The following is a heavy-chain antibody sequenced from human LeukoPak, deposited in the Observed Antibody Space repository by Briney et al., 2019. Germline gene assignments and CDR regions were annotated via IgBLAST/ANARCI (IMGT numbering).Heavy chain of an antibody. CDR3: ARDSEGGYYYYGMDV. V-gene: IGHV4-31*03. D-gene: IGHD6-19*01. CDR2: IYYSGST. J-gene: IGHJ6*02. Sequence: SETLYLTCTVSGGSISSGGYYWSWIRQHPGKGLEWIGYIYYSGSTYYNPSLKSRVTISVDTSKNQFSLKLSSVTAADTAVYYCARDSEGGYYYYGMDVWGQGTTVTVSS. CDR1: GGSISSGGYY.